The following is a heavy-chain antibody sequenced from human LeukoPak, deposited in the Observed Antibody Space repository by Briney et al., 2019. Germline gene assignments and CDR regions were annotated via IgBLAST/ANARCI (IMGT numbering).Heavy chain of an antibody. CDR2: IYYSGRT. J-gene: IGHJ4*02. Sequence: PSETLSLTCTVPGGSISSSSYYWGWIRQPPGKGLEWIGSIYYSGRTYYNPSLRSRVSISIDTSKNQFSLKLSFVTAADTAVYYCARLDALRGFDYWGQGTLVTVS. V-gene: IGHV4-39*01. CDR3: ARLDALRGFDY. CDR1: GGSISSSSYY. D-gene: IGHD3-10*01.